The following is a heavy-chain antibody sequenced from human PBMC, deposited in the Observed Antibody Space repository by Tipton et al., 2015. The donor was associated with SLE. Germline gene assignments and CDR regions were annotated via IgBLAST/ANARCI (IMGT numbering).Heavy chain of an antibody. CDR3: ASELTGSYGIDV. CDR1: GFTFSSYA. V-gene: IGHV3-30*04. Sequence: SLRLSCAASGFTFSSYAMHWVRQAPGKGLEWVAVISYDGSNKYYADSVKGRFTISRDNSKNTLYLQMNSLRAEDTAVYYCASELTGSYGIDVWGQGTPVAVSS. D-gene: IGHD7-27*01. CDR2: ISYDGSNK. J-gene: IGHJ6*02.